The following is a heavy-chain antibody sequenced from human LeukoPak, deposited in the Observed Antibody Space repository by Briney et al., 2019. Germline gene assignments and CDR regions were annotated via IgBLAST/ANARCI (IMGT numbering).Heavy chain of an antibody. Sequence: GASVKVSCKASGYTFTSYGISWVRQAPGQGLEWMGWISAYNGNTNYAQKLQGRVTMTTDTSTSTAYMELRSLRSDDTAVYYCARFFRFIDGKDDSNGYYLDYWGQGTLVTVSS. CDR1: GYTFTSYG. V-gene: IGHV1-18*01. CDR2: ISAYNGNT. J-gene: IGHJ4*02. CDR3: ARFFRFIDGKDDSNGYYLDY. D-gene: IGHD3-22*01.